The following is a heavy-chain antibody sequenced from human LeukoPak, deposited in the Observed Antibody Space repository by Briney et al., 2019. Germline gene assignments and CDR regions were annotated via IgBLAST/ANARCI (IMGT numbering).Heavy chain of an antibody. CDR2: INTNTGNP. V-gene: IGHV7-4-1*02. CDR3: ARDGAVAGLGYYGMDV. J-gene: IGHJ6*02. D-gene: IGHD6-19*01. CDR1: GYTFTSYA. Sequence: ASVKVSCKASGYTFTSYAMNWVRQAPGQGLEWMGWINTNTGNPTYAQGFTGRFVFSLDTSVSTAYLQISSLKAEDTAVYYCARDGAVAGLGYYGMDVWGQGTTVTVSS.